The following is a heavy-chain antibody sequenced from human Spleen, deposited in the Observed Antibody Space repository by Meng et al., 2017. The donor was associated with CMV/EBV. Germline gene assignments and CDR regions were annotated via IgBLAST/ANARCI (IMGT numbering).Heavy chain of an antibody. CDR3: ARDLGRGSPNPNWFDP. Sequence: GGSLRLSCATSGFTFSDYYMAWIRQAPGKGLEWVSYISDSGSTRYYADSVKGRFTISRDNAKNSLFLQMNSLRVEDAAVYFCARDLGRGSPNPNWFDPWGQGTLVTVSS. D-gene: IGHD6-13*01. CDR1: GFTFSDYY. V-gene: IGHV3-11*01. J-gene: IGHJ5*02. CDR2: ISDSGSTR.